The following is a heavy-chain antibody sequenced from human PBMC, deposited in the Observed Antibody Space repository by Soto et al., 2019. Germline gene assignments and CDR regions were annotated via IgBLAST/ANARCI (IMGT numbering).Heavy chain of an antibody. CDR2: IYTDGSST. D-gene: IGHD6-19*01. Sequence: LRLSCAASGFTFSSYWMHWVRQAPGKGLVWVSRIYTDGSSTSYADPVKGRFTISRDNAKNTLYLQMNSLRAEDTAVYYCASSPTHSSGWYVDYHGMDVWGQGTTVTVSS. CDR3: ASSPTHSSGWYVDYHGMDV. CDR1: GFTFSSYW. V-gene: IGHV3-74*01. J-gene: IGHJ6*02.